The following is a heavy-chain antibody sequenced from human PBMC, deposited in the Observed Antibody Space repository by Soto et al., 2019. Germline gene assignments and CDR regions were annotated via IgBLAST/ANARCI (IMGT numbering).Heavy chain of an antibody. Sequence: GASVKVSCQASGYTFSRYGISWGRQAPGQGLEGMGWISAYNGNTNYAQKLQGRVTMTTDTSTSTAYMELRSLRSDDTAVYYCARDEAGYDFWSGYFNPPGYWGQGTLVPVSS. J-gene: IGHJ4*02. CDR3: ARDEAGYDFWSGYFNPPGY. CDR2: ISAYNGNT. CDR1: GYTFSRYG. V-gene: IGHV1-18*01. D-gene: IGHD3-3*01.